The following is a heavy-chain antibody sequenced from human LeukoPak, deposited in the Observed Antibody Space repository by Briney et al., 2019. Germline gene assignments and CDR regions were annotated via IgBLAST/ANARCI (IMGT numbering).Heavy chain of an antibody. Sequence: PSETLSLTCTVSGYSISSGYYWGWIRQPPGKGLEWIGSIYHSGSTYYNPSLKSRVTISVDTSKNQFSLKLSSVTAADTAVYYCARARSSGWYYFDYWGQGTLVTVSS. CDR1: GYSISSGYY. V-gene: IGHV4-38-2*02. CDR3: ARARSSGWYYFDY. J-gene: IGHJ4*02. CDR2: IYHSGST. D-gene: IGHD6-19*01.